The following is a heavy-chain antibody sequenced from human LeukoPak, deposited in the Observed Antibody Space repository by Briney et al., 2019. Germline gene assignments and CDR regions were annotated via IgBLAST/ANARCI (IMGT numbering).Heavy chain of an antibody. CDR2: ISSSGSTI. CDR1: GFTFSSYE. J-gene: IGHJ4*02. Sequence: QPGGSLRLSCAASGFTFSSYEMNWVRQAPGKGLEWVSYISSSGSTIYYADSVKGRFTISRDNAKNSLYLQMNSLRAEDTAVYYCARWPRYFDWYSDYWGQGTLVTVPS. D-gene: IGHD3-9*01. V-gene: IGHV3-48*03. CDR3: ARWPRYFDWYSDY.